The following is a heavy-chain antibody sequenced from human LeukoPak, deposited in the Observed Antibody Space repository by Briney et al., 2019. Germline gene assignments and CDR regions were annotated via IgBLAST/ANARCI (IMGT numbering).Heavy chain of an antibody. V-gene: IGHV4-38-2*02. CDR1: GYSISSGYY. CDR2: IYHSGST. D-gene: IGHD1-26*01. CDR3: ARGGELLDYYYYMDV. J-gene: IGHJ6*03. Sequence: SETLSLTCTVSGYSISSGYYWGWIRQPPGKGQEWNGSIYHSGSTYYNPSLKSRVTISVDTSKNQFSLKLSSVTAADTTVYYCARGGELLDYYYYMDVWGKGTTVTVSS.